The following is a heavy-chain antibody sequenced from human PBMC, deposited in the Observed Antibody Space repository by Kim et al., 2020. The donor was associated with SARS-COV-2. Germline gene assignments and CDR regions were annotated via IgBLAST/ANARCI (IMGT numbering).Heavy chain of an antibody. CDR2: ISHSGST. V-gene: IGHV4-38-2*02. D-gene: IGHD1-20*01. CDR3: ARSPITPYKYFDY. J-gene: IGHJ4*02. CDR1: GYSISSGYY. Sequence: SETLSLTCTVSGYSISSGYYWGWIRQPPGKGLEWIGSISHSGSTYYNPSLKSRVTISVDTSKNQFSLKLSSVTAADTAVFYCARSPITPYKYFDYWGQGTLVTVSS.